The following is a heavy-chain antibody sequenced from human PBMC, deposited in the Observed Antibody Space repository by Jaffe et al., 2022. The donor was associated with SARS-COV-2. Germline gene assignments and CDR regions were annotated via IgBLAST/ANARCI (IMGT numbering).Heavy chain of an antibody. D-gene: IGHD1-26*01. CDR3: ARGILGATAFTY. V-gene: IGHV4-61*02. J-gene: IGHJ4*02. Sequence: QVQLQESGPGLVNPSQTLSLTCTVSGDSISNGIYWSWIRQSAGKGLEWIGRINNSGTTRYNPSLQSRVTMSVDTSKNQFSLNLNSVTAADTALYYCARGILGATAFTYWGRGTLVTVSS. CDR2: INNSGTT. CDR1: GDSISNGIY.